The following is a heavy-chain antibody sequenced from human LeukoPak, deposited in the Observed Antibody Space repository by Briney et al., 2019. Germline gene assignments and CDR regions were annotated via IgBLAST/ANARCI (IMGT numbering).Heavy chain of an antibody. V-gene: IGHV1-8*01. CDR1: GYTFASYD. CDR2: MNPNSGNT. J-gene: IGHJ4*02. D-gene: IGHD1-26*01. CDR3: ARGARGAGSYFPDY. Sequence: ASVKVSCKASGYTFASYDINWVRQATGQGLEWMGWMNPNSGNTGYAQKFQGRVTMTRDTSISTAYMELSSLTSDDTAVYFCARGARGAGSYFPDYWGQGTPVTVSS.